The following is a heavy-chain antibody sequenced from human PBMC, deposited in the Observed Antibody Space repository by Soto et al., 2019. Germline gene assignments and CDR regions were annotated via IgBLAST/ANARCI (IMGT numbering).Heavy chain of an antibody. CDR2: INAGNGNT. Sequence: GASVKDSCKTSEYTFTSYAMHSLRQAPGQRLEWMGWINAGNGNTKYSQKFQGRVTITRDTSASTAYMELSSLRSEDTAVYYCARDLGGYSPWGQGTLVTVSS. CDR3: ARDLGGYSP. D-gene: IGHD3-22*01. V-gene: IGHV1-3*01. J-gene: IGHJ5*02. CDR1: EYTFTSYA.